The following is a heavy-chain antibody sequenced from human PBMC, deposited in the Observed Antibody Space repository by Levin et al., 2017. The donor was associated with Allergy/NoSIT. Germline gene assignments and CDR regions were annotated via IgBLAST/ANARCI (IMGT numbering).Heavy chain of an antibody. V-gene: IGHV3-11*01. Sequence: GGSLRLSCAASGFTFSDYYMSWIRQAPGKGLEWVSYISSSGSTIYYADFVKGRLTISRDNAKNSLYLQMNSLRAEDTAVYYCARDIGGSYRYYFDYWGQGTLVTVSS. CDR1: GFTFSDYY. J-gene: IGHJ4*02. CDR3: ARDIGGSYRYYFDY. CDR2: ISSSGSTI. D-gene: IGHD1-26*01.